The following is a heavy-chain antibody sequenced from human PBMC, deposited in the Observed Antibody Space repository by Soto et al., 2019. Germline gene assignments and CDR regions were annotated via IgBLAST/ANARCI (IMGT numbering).Heavy chain of an antibody. CDR1: GYTFKDYD. CDR3: ARRMTWSLWCFDL. V-gene: IGHV1-8*01. CDR2: MNPNSGNT. Sequence: QVQLLQSGAEVKKPGTSVRVSCRASGYTFKDYDINWVRRAPGQVLEWMGWMNPNSGNTAYARKFHDRITMTRSVSARTAFMELSSLTPEDTAVYYCARRMTWSLWCFDLWGSGTQVTVSS. J-gene: IGHJ2*01. D-gene: IGHD3-3*01.